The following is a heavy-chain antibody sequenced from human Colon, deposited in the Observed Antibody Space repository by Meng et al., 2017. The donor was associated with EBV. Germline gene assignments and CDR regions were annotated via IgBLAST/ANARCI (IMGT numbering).Heavy chain of an antibody. CDR1: GGSVSSGGYY. CDR2: IYYSGST. Sequence: QVQVQGAGPGLVKPSQTLSLTCTVSGGSVSSGGYYWTWIRQHPGKGLEWFGHIYYSGSTFYNPSLKRRVIISIDTSKNQFSLNLRSVTAADTAVYYCARVSSGWDYFDYWGQGTLVTVS. CDR3: ARVSSGWDYFDY. V-gene: IGHV4-31*03. J-gene: IGHJ4*02. D-gene: IGHD6-19*01.